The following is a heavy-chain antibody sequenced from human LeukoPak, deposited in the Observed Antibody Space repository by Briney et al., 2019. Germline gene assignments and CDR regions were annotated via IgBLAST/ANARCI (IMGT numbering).Heavy chain of an antibody. Sequence: GGSLRLSCRASVFAFRNAWMNWVRQAPGKGLEWVGRIKTKTHGGTTDYAAPVKGRFTISRDDSDNILYLQMNSLKTEDTAIYYCTTDPFDYGDYYYDIDVWGQGTAVTVSS. CDR2: IKTKTHGGTT. V-gene: IGHV3-15*01. D-gene: IGHD3-16*01. CDR3: TTDPFDYGDYYYDIDV. CDR1: VFAFRNAW. J-gene: IGHJ6*02.